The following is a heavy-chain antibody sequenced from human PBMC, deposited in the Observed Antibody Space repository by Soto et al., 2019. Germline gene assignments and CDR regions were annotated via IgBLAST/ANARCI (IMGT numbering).Heavy chain of an antibody. CDR3: AEDRSGWPVFDY. D-gene: IGHD6-19*01. J-gene: IGHJ4*02. CDR1: GFTFSSYA. V-gene: IGHV3-23*01. Sequence: EVQLLESGGGLVQPGGSLRLSCAASGFTFSSYAMSWVRQAPGKGLEWVSGISGSGGSTYYADSVKGRFTNSRDNSKNTLYVQRNSLRAEDTAVYYCAEDRSGWPVFDYWGQGTLVTVSS. CDR2: ISGSGGST.